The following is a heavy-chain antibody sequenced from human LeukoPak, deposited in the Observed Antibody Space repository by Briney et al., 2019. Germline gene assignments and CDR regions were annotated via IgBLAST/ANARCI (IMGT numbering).Heavy chain of an antibody. CDR1: GFTLSSYW. D-gene: IGHD1-26*01. CDR3: TRDLSGTYYFRFDY. Sequence: GGPLRLSCAASGFTLSSYWMHWVRQAPGKGLLWVSRINTDGSSTNFADSVRGRFTIYRDNAKNTLILQMNSLRAEDTAVYYCTRDLSGTYYFRFDYWGHGTLVTASS. V-gene: IGHV3-74*01. CDR2: INTDGSST. J-gene: IGHJ4*01.